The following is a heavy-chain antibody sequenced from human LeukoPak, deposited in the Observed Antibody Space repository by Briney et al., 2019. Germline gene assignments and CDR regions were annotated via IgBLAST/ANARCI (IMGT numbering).Heavy chain of an antibody. D-gene: IGHD4-17*01. CDR1: GFTFSSYS. J-gene: IGHJ4*02. CDR3: ASNPKLLYGDC. Sequence: GGSLRLSCAASGFTFSSYSMNWVRQAPGKGLEWVSSISSSSYIYYADSVKGRFTISRDNAKNSLYLQMNSLRAEDTAVYYCASNPKLLYGDCWGQGTLVTVSS. CDR2: ISSSSYI. V-gene: IGHV3-21*01.